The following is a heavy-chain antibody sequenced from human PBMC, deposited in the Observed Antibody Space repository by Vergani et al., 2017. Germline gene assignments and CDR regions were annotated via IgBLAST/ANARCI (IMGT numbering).Heavy chain of an antibody. CDR2: IYTSGST. D-gene: IGHD2-8*01. CDR3: ARAQYDNWFDP. Sequence: QVQLQESGPGLVTPSQTLSLTCSVSGGSFSSDNVYWTWIRQPAGKGLEWIGRIYTSGSTEYNPSLKSRVTISIDTSKTHFSLNLSSVTAADTAVYYCARAQYDNWFDPWGQGRMVTVSS. V-gene: IGHV4-61*02. CDR1: GGSFSSDNVY. J-gene: IGHJ5*02.